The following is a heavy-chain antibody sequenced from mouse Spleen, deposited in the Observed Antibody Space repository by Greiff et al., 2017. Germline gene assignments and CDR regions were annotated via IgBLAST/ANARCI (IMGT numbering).Heavy chain of an antibody. Sequence: QVQLQQPGAELVKPGASVTLSCKASGYTFTSYWMQWVKQRPGQGLEWIGEIDPSDSYTNYNQKFKGKATLTVDTSSSTAYMQLSSLTSEDSAVYYCARGVTTRWYFDVGGTGTTVTVSS. J-gene: IGHJ1*03. V-gene: IGHV1-50*01. CDR2: IDPSDSYT. CDR1: GYTFTSYW. CDR3: ARGVTTRWYFDV. D-gene: IGHD2-3*01.